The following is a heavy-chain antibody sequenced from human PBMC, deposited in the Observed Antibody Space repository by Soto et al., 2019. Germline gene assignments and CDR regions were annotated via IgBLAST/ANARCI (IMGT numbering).Heavy chain of an antibody. Sequence: GGSLRLSCTASGFTFGDYAMSWFRQAPGKGLEWVGFIRSKAYGGTTEYAASVKGRFTISRDDSKSIAYLQMNSLKTEDTAVYYCTRAGHTYYYDSSGSLDYWGQGNLVTVSS. CDR1: GFTFGDYA. CDR2: IRSKAYGGTT. V-gene: IGHV3-49*03. J-gene: IGHJ4*02. CDR3: TRAGHTYYYDSSGSLDY. D-gene: IGHD3-22*01.